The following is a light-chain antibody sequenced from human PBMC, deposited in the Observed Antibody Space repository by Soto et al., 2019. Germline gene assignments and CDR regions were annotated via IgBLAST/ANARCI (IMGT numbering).Light chain of an antibody. Sequence: EIVMTQSPATLSLSPGERATLSCRASQSVGSKLIWYQQKPGQAPRLLIYGASARATGIPARFSGSGSGTEFTLPISSLQSEDSAIYYCQERSKWPLYTFGQGTKLEIK. J-gene: IGKJ2*01. CDR3: QERSKWPLYT. V-gene: IGKV3-15*01. CDR2: GAS. CDR1: QSVGSK.